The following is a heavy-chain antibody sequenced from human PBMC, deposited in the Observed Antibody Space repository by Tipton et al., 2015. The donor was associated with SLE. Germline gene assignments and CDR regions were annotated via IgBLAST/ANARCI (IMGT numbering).Heavy chain of an antibody. CDR2: SLYRGAT. D-gene: IGHD1-26*01. CDR1: GYSISRGFY. V-gene: IGHV4-38-2*02. CDR3: ARDWDSGSTWDY. J-gene: IGHJ4*02. Sequence: TLSLTCNVSGYSISRGFYWAWIRQAPGKGLEWIGSSLYRGATHYNPSLESRVSISFDTSRNEFSLRLTSVTAADTAVYYCARDWDSGSTWDYWGQGTLVTVSS.